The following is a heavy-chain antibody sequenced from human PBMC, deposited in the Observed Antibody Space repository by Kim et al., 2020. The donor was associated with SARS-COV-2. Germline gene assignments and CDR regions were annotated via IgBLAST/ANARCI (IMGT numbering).Heavy chain of an antibody. J-gene: IGHJ4*02. V-gene: IGHV3-21*01. D-gene: IGHD6-6*01. CDR3: ARGKSSSSVGPPYYFDY. Sequence: VQGRFTISRENAKNSLYLQMNSLRAEDTAVYYCARGKSSSSVGPPYYFDYWGQGTLVTVSS.